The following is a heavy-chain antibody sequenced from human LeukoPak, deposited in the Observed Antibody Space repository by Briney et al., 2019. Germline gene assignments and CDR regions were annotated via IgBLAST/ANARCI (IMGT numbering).Heavy chain of an antibody. CDR3: ARDDKQLDP. J-gene: IGHJ5*02. CDR1: GGSISSSSYY. CDR2: IYYSGST. V-gene: IGHV4-39*07. D-gene: IGHD6-13*01. Sequence: SETLYLTCTVSGGSISSSSYYWGWIRQPPGKGLEWIGSIYYSGSTYYNPSLKSRVTISVDTSKNQFSLKLSSVTAADTAVYYCARDDKQLDPWGQGTLVTVSS.